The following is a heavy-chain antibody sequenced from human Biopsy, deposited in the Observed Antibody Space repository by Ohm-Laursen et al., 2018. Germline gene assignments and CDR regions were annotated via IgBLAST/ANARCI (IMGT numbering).Heavy chain of an antibody. CDR3: AADADGYYTEFDY. J-gene: IGHJ4*02. V-gene: IGHV1-69*04. Sequence: SVKVSCNASGGPSTNYAFSWVRQAPGQGLEWVGRIVPILGHLNYAQRFQGRFSITADKSTSYVYMELSRLTSGDTAVYYCAADADGYYTEFDYWGPGTLVTVSS. D-gene: IGHD3-3*01. CDR2: IVPILGHL. CDR1: GGPSTNYA.